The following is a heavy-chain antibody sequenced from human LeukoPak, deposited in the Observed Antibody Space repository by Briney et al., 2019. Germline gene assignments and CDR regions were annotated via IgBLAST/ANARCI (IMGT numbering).Heavy chain of an antibody. V-gene: IGHV4-34*01. Sequence: PSETLSLTCAVYGGSFSGYYWSWIRQPPGKGLEWIGEINHSGSTNYTPSLKSRVTLSVDTSKNQFSLKLSSVTAADTAVYYCATARSSYGYGDAFDIWSQGTMVTVSS. J-gene: IGHJ3*02. D-gene: IGHD5-18*01. CDR1: GGSFSGYY. CDR2: INHSGST. CDR3: ATARSSYGYGDAFDI.